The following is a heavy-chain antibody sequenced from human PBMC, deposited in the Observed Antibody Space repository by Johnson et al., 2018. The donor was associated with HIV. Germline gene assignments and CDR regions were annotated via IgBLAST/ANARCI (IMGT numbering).Heavy chain of an antibody. V-gene: IGHV3-33*06. CDR1: GFTFSSYG. D-gene: IGHD2-8*02. CDR2: IWYDGSNK. J-gene: IGHJ3*02. CDR3: AKGGCGCICSSPCLFDI. Sequence: VQLVESGGGVVQPGRSLRLSCAASGFTFSSYGMHWVRQAPGKGLEWVAVIWYDGSNKYYADSVKGRFTISRDNSKNTLFLHMNSLRAEDTAVYYCAKGGCGCICSSPCLFDIWGQGTIVTVSS.